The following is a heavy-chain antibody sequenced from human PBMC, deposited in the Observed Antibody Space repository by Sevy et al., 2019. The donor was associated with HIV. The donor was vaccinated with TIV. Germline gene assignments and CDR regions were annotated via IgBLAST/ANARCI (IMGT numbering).Heavy chain of an antibody. J-gene: IGHJ4*02. CDR1: GYTLTEFS. D-gene: IGHD3-22*01. Sequence: ASVKVSCKVPGYTLTEFSMHWVRQAPGKGLEWMGTFDPEDGERIYSQKFQVRFTMTKETSTHTAYMELNSLGSEDTAVYYCATTKEYYDSSGYPFDSWGQGTLVTVSS. CDR3: ATTKEYYDSSGYPFDS. CDR2: FDPEDGER. V-gene: IGHV1-24*01.